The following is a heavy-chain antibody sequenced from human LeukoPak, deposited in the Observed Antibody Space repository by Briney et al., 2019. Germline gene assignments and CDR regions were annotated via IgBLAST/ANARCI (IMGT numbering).Heavy chain of an antibody. Sequence: SETLSPTCAVYGGSFSGYYWIWIRQPPGKGLEWIGEINHSGSTNYNPSLKSRITISVDTSKNQFSLKVSSVTAADTAVYYCARQKLAQDYYYGMDVWNKGTTVTVSS. CDR2: INHSGST. CDR1: GGSFSGYY. CDR3: ARQKLAQDYYYGMDV. D-gene: IGHD6-13*01. J-gene: IGHJ6*04. V-gene: IGHV4-34*01.